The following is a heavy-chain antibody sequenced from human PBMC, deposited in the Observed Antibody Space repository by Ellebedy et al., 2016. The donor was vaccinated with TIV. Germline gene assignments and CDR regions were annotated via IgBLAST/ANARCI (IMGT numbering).Heavy chain of an antibody. D-gene: IGHD2-2*01. V-gene: IGHV3-7*01. CDR3: AKEAGDATGTSWFYFDC. CDR2: IKEDGSQN. CDR1: GFTFSTYS. Sequence: GESLKISCAASGFTFSTYSMNWVRQAPGKGLEWVAKIKEDGSQNYYVESVKGRFTISRDNARNSLYLQMNSLRAEDTSVYYCAKEAGDATGTSWFYFDCWGQGTLVTVSA. J-gene: IGHJ4*02.